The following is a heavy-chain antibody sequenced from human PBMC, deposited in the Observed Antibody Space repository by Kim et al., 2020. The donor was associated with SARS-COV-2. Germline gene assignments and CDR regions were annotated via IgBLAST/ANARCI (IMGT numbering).Heavy chain of an antibody. D-gene: IGHD2-21*02. V-gene: IGHV3-7*01. J-gene: IGHJ4*02. CDR2: IKQDGSEK. Sequence: GGSLRLSCAASGFTFSSYWMSWVRQAPGKGLEWVANIKQDGSEKYYVDSVKGRFTISRDNAKNSLYLQMNSLRAEDTAVYYCARGPGGDCGGDCYSYRFDYWGQGTLVTVSS. CDR1: GFTFSSYW. CDR3: ARGPGGDCGGDCYSYRFDY.